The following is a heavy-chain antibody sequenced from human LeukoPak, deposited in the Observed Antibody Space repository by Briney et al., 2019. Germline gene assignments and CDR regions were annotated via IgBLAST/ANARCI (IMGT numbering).Heavy chain of an antibody. CDR1: GGTFSSYA. V-gene: IGHV1-69*05. D-gene: IGHD2-8*01. CDR3: ARCIRDYYYMDV. J-gene: IGHJ6*03. CDR2: IIPIFGTA. Sequence: SVKVSCKASGGTFSSYAISWVRQAPGQGLEWMGGIIPIFGTANYAQKFQGRVTITTDESTSTAYMELSSLRSEDTAVYYCARCIRDYYYMDVWGKGTMVTVSS.